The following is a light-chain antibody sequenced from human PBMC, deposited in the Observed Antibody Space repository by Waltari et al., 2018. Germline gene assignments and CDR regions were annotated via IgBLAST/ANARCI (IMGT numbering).Light chain of an antibody. Sequence: QSVLIQPPSASGIPGQGVTISCSGGSSNIGSNTVSWYQQFAGAAPQLLIHTDTQRPSGVPDRFSGSKSGTSASLAISSLQSEDEAHYFCASWDDSLSGRVFGGGTKVTVL. CDR3: ASWDDSLSGRV. V-gene: IGLV1-44*01. J-gene: IGLJ3*02. CDR1: SSNIGSNT. CDR2: TDT.